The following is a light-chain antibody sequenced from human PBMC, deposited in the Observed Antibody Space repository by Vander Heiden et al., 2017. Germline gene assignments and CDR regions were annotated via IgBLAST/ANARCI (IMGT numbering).Light chain of an antibody. J-gene: IGKJ4*01. Sequence: EIVLTQSPATLSLSPGERATLTCRASQSVSSYLAWYQQKPGQAPRLLIYDASNRATGIPARFSVSGSGTDFTLTISSLEPEDFAVYYCQQRSNWPRITFGGGTKVEIK. CDR2: DAS. CDR3: QQRSNWPRIT. CDR1: QSVSSY. V-gene: IGKV3-11*01.